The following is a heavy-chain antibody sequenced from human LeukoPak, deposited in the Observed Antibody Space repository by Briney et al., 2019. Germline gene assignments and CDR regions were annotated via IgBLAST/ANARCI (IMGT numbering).Heavy chain of an antibody. V-gene: IGHV3-48*03. J-gene: IGHJ5*02. Sequence: GGSLRPSCAASGFTFSSYEMNWVRQAPGKGLEWVSYISSSGSTIYYADSVKGRFTISRDNAKNSLYLQMNSLRAEDTAVYYCARVVRIVVVPAAIFHNWFDPWGQGTLVTVSS. D-gene: IGHD2-2*01. CDR3: ARVVRIVVVPAAIFHNWFDP. CDR1: GFTFSSYE. CDR2: ISSSGSTI.